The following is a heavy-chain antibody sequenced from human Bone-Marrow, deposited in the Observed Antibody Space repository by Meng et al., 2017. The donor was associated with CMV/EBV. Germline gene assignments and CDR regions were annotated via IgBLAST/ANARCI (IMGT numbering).Heavy chain of an antibody. CDR2: IYPGDSDT. D-gene: IGHD3-22*01. CDR3: ARQRYYYDSSGDDYYYYGMDV. V-gene: IGHV5-51*01. Sequence: GESLKISCKGSGYSFTSYWIVWVRQMPGKGLEWMGIIYPGDSDTRYSPSFQGQVTISADKSISTAYLQWSSLKASDTAMYYCARQRYYYDSSGDDYYYYGMDVWGQGTTVTVSS. CDR1: GYSFTSYW. J-gene: IGHJ6*02.